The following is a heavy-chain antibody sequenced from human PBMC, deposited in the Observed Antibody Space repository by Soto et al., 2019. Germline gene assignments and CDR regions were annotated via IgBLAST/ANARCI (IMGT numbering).Heavy chain of an antibody. D-gene: IGHD3-3*01. CDR3: ASALGWNHYYIDV. V-gene: IGHV3-48*01. CDR2: ISSSSSTI. J-gene: IGHJ6*03. Sequence: EVQLVESGGGLVQPGGSLRLSCAASGFTFSSYSMNWVRQAPGKGLEWVSYISSSSSTIYYADSVKGRFTISRDNAKNSLYLQMNNLRAGDTAVYYCASALGWNHYYIDVWGKGTTVTVSS. CDR1: GFTFSSYS.